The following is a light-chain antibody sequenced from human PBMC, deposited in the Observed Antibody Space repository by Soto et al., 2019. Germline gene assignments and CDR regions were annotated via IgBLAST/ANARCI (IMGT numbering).Light chain of an antibody. CDR1: KSVSSN. CDR2: GAS. Sequence: EIVMTQSPAALSVSPGERATLSCRASKSVSSNLAWYQQKPGQAPRLLIYGASTRPTGIPARFSGSRSGTEFTLTISSLQSEDFAVYYCQHYNNWPRTFGQGTKVEIK. CDR3: QHYNNWPRT. J-gene: IGKJ1*01. V-gene: IGKV3-15*01.